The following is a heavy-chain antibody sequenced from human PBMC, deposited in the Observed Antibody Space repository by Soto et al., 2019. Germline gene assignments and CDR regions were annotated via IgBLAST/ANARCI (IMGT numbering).Heavy chain of an antibody. CDR3: ARDYELMVYALDY. Sequence: GGSLRLSCAASGFTFSSYGMHWVRQAPGKGLEWVAVIWYDGSNKYYADSVKGRFTISRDNSKNTLYLQMNSLRAEDTAVYYCARDYELMVYALDYWGQGTLVTVSS. J-gene: IGHJ4*02. D-gene: IGHD2-8*01. CDR1: GFTFSSYG. V-gene: IGHV3-33*01. CDR2: IWYDGSNK.